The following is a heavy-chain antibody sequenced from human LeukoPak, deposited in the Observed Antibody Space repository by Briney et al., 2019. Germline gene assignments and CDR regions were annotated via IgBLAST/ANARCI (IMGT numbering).Heavy chain of an antibody. CDR1: GFTFSDYY. CDR3: AREGYYYDRSGYYYRGVDY. CDR2: ISSSGSTI. Sequence: PGGSLRLSCAASGFTFSDYYMSWIRQAPGKGLEWVSYISSSGSTIYYADSVKGRFTISRDNAKNSLYLQMNSLRAEDTAVYYCAREGYYYDRSGYYYRGVDYWGQGTLVTVSS. J-gene: IGHJ4*02. V-gene: IGHV3-11*01. D-gene: IGHD3-22*01.